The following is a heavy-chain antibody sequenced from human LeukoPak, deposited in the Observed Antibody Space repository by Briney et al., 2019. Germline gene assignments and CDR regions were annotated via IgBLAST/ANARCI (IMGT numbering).Heavy chain of an antibody. CDR1: GDSVSINSAA. CDR3: ARVSPRDYGMDV. J-gene: IGHJ6*02. CDR2: AYQRSKWYN. D-gene: IGHD5-24*01. V-gene: IGHV6-1*01. Sequence: SQTLSLICAISGDSVSINSAAWNWIRQSPSRGLEWLGRAYQRSKWYNDYAVSVKSRITINPDISKNQFSLKLSSVTAADTAVYYCARVSPRDYGMDVWGQGTTVTVSS.